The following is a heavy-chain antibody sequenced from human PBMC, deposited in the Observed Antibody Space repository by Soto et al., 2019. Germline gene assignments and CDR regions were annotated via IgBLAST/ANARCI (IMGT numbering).Heavy chain of an antibody. CDR3: ARVVAVAGFFDY. CDR1: GCSISSYY. J-gene: IGHJ4*02. Sequence: SETLSLTCTFSGCSISSYYWSWIRQPPGKGLEWIGYIYYSGSTNYNPSLKSRVTISVDTSKNQFSLKLSSVTAADTAVYYCARVVAVAGFFDYWGQGTLVTVSS. V-gene: IGHV4-59*01. D-gene: IGHD6-19*01. CDR2: IYYSGST.